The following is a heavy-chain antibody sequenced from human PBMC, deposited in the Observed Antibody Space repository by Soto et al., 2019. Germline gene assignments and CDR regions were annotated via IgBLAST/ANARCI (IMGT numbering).Heavy chain of an antibody. J-gene: IGHJ6*02. V-gene: IGHV3-64*01. CDR1: GFTFSSYA. D-gene: IGHD2-21*01. CDR2: ITSNGGNT. Sequence: EVQLVESGGGLVQPGGSLRLSCAASGFTFSSYAMHWVRQAPGKGLEYVSVITSNGGNTDYASSVKGRFTISRDNSKNTLYLQMGSLRAEDMAVYYCARHIPFGYGMYVSGQGTTVTVSS. CDR3: ARHIPFGYGMYV.